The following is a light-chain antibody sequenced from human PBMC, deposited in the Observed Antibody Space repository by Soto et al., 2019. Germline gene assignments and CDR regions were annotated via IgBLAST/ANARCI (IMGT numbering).Light chain of an antibody. CDR2: GAS. CDR1: QSVNSD. Sequence: EIVLTQSPATLSVSPGNRATLSCRASQSVNSDLAWYQQKPGQAPRLLIYGASTRATGTPTRFSGSGSGTEFTLTISSLQSEDFAVYFCQQYNNWPPCTFGQGTKVDIK. J-gene: IGKJ2*02. CDR3: QQYNNWPPCT. V-gene: IGKV3-15*01.